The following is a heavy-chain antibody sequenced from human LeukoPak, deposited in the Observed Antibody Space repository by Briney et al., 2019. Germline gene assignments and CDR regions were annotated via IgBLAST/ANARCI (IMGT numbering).Heavy chain of an antibody. CDR3: AKDLRRIAAYYFDY. D-gene: IGHD6-25*01. CDR2: ISSDGRDK. J-gene: IGHJ4*02. CDR1: GFTFSGYA. V-gene: IGHV3-30*18. Sequence: GRSLRLSCAASGFTFSGYAIHWVRQAPGKGLEWVAAISSDGRDKHHADSVKGRFTISRDNSKNALYLQTNSLRADDTAVYYCAKDLRRIAAYYFDYWGQGTLVTVSS.